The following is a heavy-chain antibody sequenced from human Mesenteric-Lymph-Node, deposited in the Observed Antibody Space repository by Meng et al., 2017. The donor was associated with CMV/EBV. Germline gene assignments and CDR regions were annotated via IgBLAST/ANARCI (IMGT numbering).Heavy chain of an antibody. CDR1: YS. V-gene: IGHV3-21*01. Sequence: YSMNWVRQAPGKGLEWVSSISSSGSYRYYADSVKGRFTISRDNAKNSLNLQMNSLRAEDTAVYYCAREEPNEGYCSSTNCYGFGMDVWGQGTTVTVSS. J-gene: IGHJ6*02. CDR3: AREEPNEGYCSSTNCYGFGMDV. CDR2: ISSSGSYR. D-gene: IGHD2-2*01.